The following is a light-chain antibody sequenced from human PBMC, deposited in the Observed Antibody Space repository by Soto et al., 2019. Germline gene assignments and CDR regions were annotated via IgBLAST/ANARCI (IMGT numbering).Light chain of an antibody. Sequence: EILMTQSPATLSVSPGDRATLSCRASQSVSSNLAWYQQKPGQAPRLLISGASTMATGIPSRFSGSGSGTEFTLTISGLQSEDFAVYYCQQYNDWPRTFGQGTKVEIK. V-gene: IGKV3-15*01. CDR1: QSVSSN. CDR3: QQYNDWPRT. CDR2: GAS. J-gene: IGKJ1*01.